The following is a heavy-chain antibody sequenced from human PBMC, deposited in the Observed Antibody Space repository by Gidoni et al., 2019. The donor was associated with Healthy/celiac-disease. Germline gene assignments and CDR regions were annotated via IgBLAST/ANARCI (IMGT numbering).Heavy chain of an antibody. CDR2: IYYSGST. Sequence: QLQLQESGPGLVKPSATLSLPCTVSGGSLSSSSYYWGWTRQPPGKGLEWIGSIYYSGSTYYNPSLKSRVTISVDTSKNQFSLKLSSVTAADTAVYYCASYSSGWYRAFDYWGQGTLVTVSS. J-gene: IGHJ4*02. D-gene: IGHD6-19*01. CDR1: GGSLSSSSYY. V-gene: IGHV4-39*01. CDR3: ASYSSGWYRAFDY.